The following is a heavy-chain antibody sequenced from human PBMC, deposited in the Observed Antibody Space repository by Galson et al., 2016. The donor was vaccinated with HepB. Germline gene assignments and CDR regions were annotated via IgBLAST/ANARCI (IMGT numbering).Heavy chain of an antibody. CDR1: GFTFSSDW. D-gene: IGHD3-10*01. CDR2: INSDGSRT. Sequence: SLRLSCAASGFTFSSDWMHWVRQAPGKGLVWVSRINSDGSRTSYADSVKGRFTISRDNAKNTLYLQMNSLRAEDTAVYYCARLRVSLDSDAFGIWGQGTVVTVSS. CDR3: ARLRVSLDSDAFGI. V-gene: IGHV3-74*01. J-gene: IGHJ3*02.